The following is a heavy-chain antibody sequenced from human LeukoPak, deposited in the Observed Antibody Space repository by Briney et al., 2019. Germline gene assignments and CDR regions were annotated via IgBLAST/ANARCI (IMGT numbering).Heavy chain of an antibody. CDR1: GFTFSSYW. J-gene: IGHJ6*03. V-gene: IGHV3-74*01. CDR2: INTDGSST. CDR3: ARVPPGTTEGYMDV. Sequence: GGSLRLSCAASGFTFSSYWMHWVRQAPGKGLVWVSRINTDGSSTSYADSVKGRFTISRDNAKNTLYLQMNSLRAEDTAVYYCARVPPGTTEGYMDVWGKGTRVTVSS. D-gene: IGHD4-17*01.